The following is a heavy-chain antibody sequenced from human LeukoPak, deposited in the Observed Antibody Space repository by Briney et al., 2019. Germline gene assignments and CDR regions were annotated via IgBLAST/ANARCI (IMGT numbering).Heavy chain of an antibody. J-gene: IGHJ5*02. CDR3: ARDLRLVRGVLT. D-gene: IGHD3-10*01. V-gene: IGHV3-7*01. CDR1: GFTFSSYA. CDR2: IKQDGSEK. Sequence: GGSLGLSCAASGFTFSSYAMSWVRQAPGKGLEWVASIKQDGSEKYYVDSVKGRFTISRDNAKNSLYLQMNSLRAEDTAVYYCARDLRLVRGVLTWGQGTLVTVSS.